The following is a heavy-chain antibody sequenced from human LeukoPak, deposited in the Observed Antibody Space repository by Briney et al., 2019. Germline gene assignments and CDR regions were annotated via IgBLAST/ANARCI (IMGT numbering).Heavy chain of an antibody. CDR1: GFTFSSYG. CDR2: IWYDGSNK. D-gene: IGHD4-17*01. J-gene: IGHJ4*02. V-gene: IGHV3-33*01. Sequence: GGSLRLSCAATGFTFSSYGMHWLRQAPGKGLEWVAVIWYDGSNKYYADSVKGRFTISRDNSKNTLYLQMNSLRAEDTAVYYCARAGTTVILDYWGQGTLVTVSS. CDR3: ARAGTTVILDY.